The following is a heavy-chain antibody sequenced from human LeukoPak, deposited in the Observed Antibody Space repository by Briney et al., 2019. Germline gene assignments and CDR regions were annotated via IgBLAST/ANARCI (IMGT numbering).Heavy chain of an antibody. CDR3: ARDWGRDTAMVGY. Sequence: SETLSLTCTVSGYSISSGYYWGWIRQPPGKGLEWIGSIYHSGSTYYNPSLKSRVTISVDTSKNQFSLKLSSVTAADTAVYYCARDWGRDTAMVGYWGQGTLVTVSS. J-gene: IGHJ4*02. CDR2: IYHSGST. CDR1: GYSISSGYY. V-gene: IGHV4-38-2*02. D-gene: IGHD5-18*01.